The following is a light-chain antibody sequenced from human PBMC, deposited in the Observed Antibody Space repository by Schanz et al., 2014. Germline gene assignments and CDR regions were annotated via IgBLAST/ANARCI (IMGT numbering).Light chain of an antibody. J-gene: IGLJ1*01. Sequence: QSALTQPASVSGSPGQSITISCTGTSSDVGGYNYVSWYQQHPGKAPRLMIYDVRNRPSGVSNRFSGSKSGNTASLTISGLQAEDEADYYCSSYTSISTLVFGTGTKVTVL. CDR2: DVR. CDR3: SSYTSISTLV. CDR1: SSDVGGYNY. V-gene: IGLV2-14*01.